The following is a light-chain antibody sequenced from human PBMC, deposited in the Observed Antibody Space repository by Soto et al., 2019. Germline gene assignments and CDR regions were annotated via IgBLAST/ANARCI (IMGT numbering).Light chain of an antibody. J-gene: IGKJ1*01. Sequence: EMVLTQSPDTLSLSPWERATLSCRASQTVSSNFLAWYQQRPGQAPRLLIYGASSRATGIPDRFSGSGSGTDFTLTISRLEPEDLAVYYCQQYGTSPETFGQGTKVDIK. CDR2: GAS. V-gene: IGKV3-20*01. CDR3: QQYGTSPET. CDR1: QTVSSNF.